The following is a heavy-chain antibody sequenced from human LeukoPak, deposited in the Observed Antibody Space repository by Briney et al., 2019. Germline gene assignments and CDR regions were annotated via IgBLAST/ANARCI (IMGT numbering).Heavy chain of an antibody. J-gene: IGHJ1*01. CDR3: ARETSGQGYFQY. CDR1: GYSISSGYY. V-gene: IGHV4-38-2*02. D-gene: IGHD3-3*01. CDR2: IYHSGST. Sequence: SETLSLTCTVSGYSISSGYYWGWIRQPPGKGLEWIGSIYHSGSTYYNPSLKSRVTISIDTSKNQFSLELSSVTAADTAVYYCARETSGQGYFQYWGQGTLVTVSS.